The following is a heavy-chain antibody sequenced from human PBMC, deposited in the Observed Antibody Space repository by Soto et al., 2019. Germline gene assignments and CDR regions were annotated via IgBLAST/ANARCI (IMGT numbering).Heavy chain of an antibody. V-gene: IGHV4-59*01. CDR2: IYYSGST. CDR3: ARDPADSSGWYGVWFAP. J-gene: IGHJ5*02. Sequence: QVQLQESGPGLVKPSETLSLTCTVSGGSISSYYWSWIRQPPGKGLEWIGYIYYSGSTNYNPSLKSGVTIPVDTSQHQFSRRLSSVTAADTAVYYWARDPADSSGWYGVWFAPWGQGTLVTVSS. D-gene: IGHD6-19*01. CDR1: GGSISSYY.